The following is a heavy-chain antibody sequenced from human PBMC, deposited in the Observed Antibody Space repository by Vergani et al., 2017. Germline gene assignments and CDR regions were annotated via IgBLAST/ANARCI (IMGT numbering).Heavy chain of an antibody. CDR3: AKISQKLGFYYYMDV. J-gene: IGHJ6*03. CDR1: GFSLITNA. D-gene: IGHD7-27*01. V-gene: IGHV3-30*18. Sequence: QVQLVESGGGVVRPGGSLRLTCAASGFSLITNAMHWVRQVPGKGLEWLAVISFDASNEEIAQSVKGRFTISRDNSKNTLYLQMNSLRAEDTAVYYCAKISQKLGFYYYMDVWGKGTTVTVSS. CDR2: ISFDASNE.